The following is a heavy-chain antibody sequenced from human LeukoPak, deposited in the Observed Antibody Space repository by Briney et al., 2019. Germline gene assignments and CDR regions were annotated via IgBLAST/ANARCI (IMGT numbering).Heavy chain of an antibody. CDR2: IGTISDR. Sequence: GGSLRLSCAASGFTFKTYDMHWVRQASGKGLEWVSSIGTISDRYYAGSVKGRFTISREDGKRSLYLQMNSLRGGDTAMYYCVRGGGPEAFDYWGQGTLVTVSS. V-gene: IGHV3-13*01. CDR3: VRGGGPEAFDY. D-gene: IGHD2/OR15-2a*01. J-gene: IGHJ4*02. CDR1: GFTFKTYD.